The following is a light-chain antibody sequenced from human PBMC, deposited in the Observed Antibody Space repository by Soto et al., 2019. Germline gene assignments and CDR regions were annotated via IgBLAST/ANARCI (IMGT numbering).Light chain of an antibody. CDR1: QSVSNN. CDR2: AAS. V-gene: IGKV3-15*01. J-gene: IGKJ4*01. Sequence: DIVMTQSPVTLSVSPGDRATLSCRASQSVSNNLAWYQQKPGQAPRLLIYAASTRATGIPVRFSGTGSGTKFTLSISSLQSEDFAVYFCQQYNDWPPLTFGGGTKVDIK. CDR3: QQYNDWPPLT.